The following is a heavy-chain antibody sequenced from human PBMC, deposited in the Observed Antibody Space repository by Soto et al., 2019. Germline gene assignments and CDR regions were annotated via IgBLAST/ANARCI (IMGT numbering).Heavy chain of an antibody. Sequence: PGESLKISCKGSGYSFTSHWVGWVRQMPGKGLEWMGIIYPGDSDTRYSPSFQGQVIISADTSISPAYLQWSSPKASDTAVYYCARQRWDKSGYYSGPFDSWGLGTRVTVSS. D-gene: IGHD3-3*01. CDR3: ARQRWDKSGYYSGPFDS. CDR2: IYPGDSDT. V-gene: IGHV5-51*01. CDR1: GYSFTSHW. J-gene: IGHJ4*02.